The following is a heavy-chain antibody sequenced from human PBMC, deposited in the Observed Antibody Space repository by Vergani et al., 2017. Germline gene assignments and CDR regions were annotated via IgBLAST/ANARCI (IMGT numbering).Heavy chain of an antibody. V-gene: IGHV3-7*01. CDR3: ARDSITMIVVWVFDY. Sequence: EVQLVESGGGLVQPGGSLRLSCAASGFPFSSYWMSWVRQAPGKGLEWVANIKQDGSEKYYVDSVKGRFTISRDNAKNSLYLQMNSLRAEDTAVYYCARDSITMIVVWVFDYWGQGTLVTVSS. D-gene: IGHD3-22*01. CDR1: GFPFSSYW. CDR2: IKQDGSEK. J-gene: IGHJ4*02.